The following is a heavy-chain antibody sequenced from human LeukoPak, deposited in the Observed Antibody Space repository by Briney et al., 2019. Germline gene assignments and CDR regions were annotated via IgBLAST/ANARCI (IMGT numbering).Heavy chain of an antibody. J-gene: IGHJ2*01. CDR3: ARDVSYDSSGYYPYWYFDL. CDR1: GGSISSGDYY. Sequence: SETLSLTCTVSGGSISSGDYYWSWIRQPPGKGLEWIGYIYYSGSTYYNPSLKNRVTISVDTSKNQFSLKLSSVTAADTAVYYCARDVSYDSSGYYPYWYFDLWGRGTLVTVSS. V-gene: IGHV4-30-4*01. D-gene: IGHD3-22*01. CDR2: IYYSGST.